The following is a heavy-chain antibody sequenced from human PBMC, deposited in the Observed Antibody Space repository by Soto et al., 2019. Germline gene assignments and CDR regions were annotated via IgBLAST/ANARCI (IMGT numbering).Heavy chain of an antibody. CDR2: IYHSGST. Sequence: QLQLQESGSVLVKPSQTLSLTCAVSGGSIRSGGYSWSWIRQAPGKGLEWIGYIYHSGSTYYNPSLKSRVTISVDRSKNQFSLKLSSVTAADTAVYYCARTPDIWGQGTMVTVSS. CDR3: ARTPDI. CDR1: GGSIRSGGYS. J-gene: IGHJ3*02. V-gene: IGHV4-30-2*01.